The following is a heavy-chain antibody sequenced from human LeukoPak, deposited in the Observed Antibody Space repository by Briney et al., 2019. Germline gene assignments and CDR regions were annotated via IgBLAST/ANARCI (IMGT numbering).Heavy chain of an antibody. CDR1: GGTFSSYA. D-gene: IGHD3-22*01. Sequence: ASVKVSCKASGGTFSSYAISWVRQAPGQGLEWMGGIIPIFGTANYAQKFQGRVTITTDESTSTAYMELSSLRSEDTAVYYCARTPSYNYRYYFDYWGQGTLVTVSS. CDR3: ARTPSYNYRYYFDY. CDR2: IIPIFGTA. V-gene: IGHV1-69*05. J-gene: IGHJ4*02.